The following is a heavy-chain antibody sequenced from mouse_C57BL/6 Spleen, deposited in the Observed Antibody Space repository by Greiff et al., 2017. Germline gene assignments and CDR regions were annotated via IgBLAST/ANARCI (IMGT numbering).Heavy chain of an antibody. J-gene: IGHJ1*03. CDR3: ARRGITTGDFDV. V-gene: IGHV5-6*02. CDR2: ISSGGSYT. Sequence: EVKLVESGGDLVKPGGSLKLSCAASGFTFSSYGMSWVRQTPDKRLEWVATISSGGSYTYYPDSVKGRFTISRDNAKNTLYLQMSMLKSEDTAMYYCARRGITTGDFDVWGTGTTVTVSS. CDR1: GFTFSSYG. D-gene: IGHD1-1*01.